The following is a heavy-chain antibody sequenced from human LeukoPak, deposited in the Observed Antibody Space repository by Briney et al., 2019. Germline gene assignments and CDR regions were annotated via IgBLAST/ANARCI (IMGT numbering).Heavy chain of an antibody. D-gene: IGHD6-19*01. V-gene: IGHV4-4*02. J-gene: IGHJ4*02. CDR2: IYHSGST. CDR1: GGSISSSNW. Sequence: PSETLSLTCAASGGSISSSNWWSWVRQTPGKGLEWIGEIYHSGSTNYNPSLKSRVTISVDTSKNQFSLKLSSVTAADTAVYYCARGSSGWYRSYFDYWGQGTLVTVSS. CDR3: ARGSSGWYRSYFDY.